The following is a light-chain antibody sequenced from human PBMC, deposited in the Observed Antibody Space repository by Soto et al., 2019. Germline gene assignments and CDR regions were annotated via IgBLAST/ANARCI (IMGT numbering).Light chain of an antibody. CDR3: QQYDNSPQT. CDR1: QSLSNNY. CDR2: DAS. V-gene: IGKV3-20*01. Sequence: EIVLTQSPGTLSLSPGERATLSFRASQSLSNNYLAWYQQKPGQAPRLLIYDASSRATGIPDRFSGSGSGTDFTLSISRLKPEDFAVYYCQQYDNSPQTFGQGTKVDIK. J-gene: IGKJ1*01.